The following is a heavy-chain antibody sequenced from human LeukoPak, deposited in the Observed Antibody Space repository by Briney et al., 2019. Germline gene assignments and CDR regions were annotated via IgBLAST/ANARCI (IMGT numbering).Heavy chain of an antibody. Sequence: PGGSLRLSCSASGFTFSNFALHWVRQAPGMGLEWVAAISYDGSSKYYADSVKGRFTISRDNAENSLYLQMNSLRIEDTAVYYCARIMTTVTFFDYWGQGTLVTVSS. J-gene: IGHJ4*02. D-gene: IGHD4-17*01. CDR3: ARIMTTVTFFDY. V-gene: IGHV3-30-3*01. CDR2: ISYDGSSK. CDR1: GFTFSNFA.